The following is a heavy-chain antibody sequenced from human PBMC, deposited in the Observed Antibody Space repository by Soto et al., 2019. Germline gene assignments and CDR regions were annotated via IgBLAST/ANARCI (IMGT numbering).Heavy chain of an antibody. CDR2: IRNKANGYST. J-gene: IGHJ4*02. V-gene: IGHV3-72*01. CDR1: GFTFSDHY. D-gene: IGHD2-8*02. CDR3: ARVATPSTSGYCTGGRCYVDF. Sequence: PGGSLRLSCVVSGFTFSDHYMDWVRQAAGKGLEWIGRIRNKANGYSTEYAASVRGRFTISRGESENSLFLQMNSLKTEDTAVYYCARVATPSTSGYCTGGRCYVDFWGLGNLVTVSS.